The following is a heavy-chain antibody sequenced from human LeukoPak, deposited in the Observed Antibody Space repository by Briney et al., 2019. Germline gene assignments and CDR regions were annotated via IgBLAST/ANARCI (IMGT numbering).Heavy chain of an antibody. D-gene: IGHD2-2*01. CDR3: ARRISTRRGETCSSTSCYFDY. CDR2: IFHNGIT. J-gene: IGHJ4*02. Sequence: SETLSLTCAVYGFSINSGYFWAWIRQSPGKGLEWIGSIFHNGITYYNPSLKSRITISVDTSKNQFSLRLSSVTAADTAVYYCARRISTRRGETCSSTSCYFDYWGQGTLVTVSS. V-gene: IGHV4-38-2*01. CDR1: GFSINSGYF.